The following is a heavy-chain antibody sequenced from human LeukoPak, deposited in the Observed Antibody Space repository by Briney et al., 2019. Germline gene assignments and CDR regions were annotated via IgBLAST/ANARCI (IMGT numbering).Heavy chain of an antibody. D-gene: IGHD6-13*01. CDR3: ARALTYSSSWYRNYYYYYMDV. CDR2: IYYSGST. V-gene: IGHV4-59*11. Sequence: SETLSLTCTVSGGSISSHYWSWIRQPPGKGLEWIGYIYYSGSTNYNPSLKSRVTISVDTSKNQFSLKLSSVTAADTAVYYCARALTYSSSWYRNYYYYYMDVWGKGTTVTVSS. CDR1: GGSISSHY. J-gene: IGHJ6*03.